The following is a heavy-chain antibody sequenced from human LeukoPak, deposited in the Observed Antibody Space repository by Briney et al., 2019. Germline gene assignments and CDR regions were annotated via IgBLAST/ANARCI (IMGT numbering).Heavy chain of an antibody. Sequence: PSETLSLTCAVSGGSISSSNWWSWVRQPPGKGLEWIEEIYHSGSTNYNPSLKSRVTISVDKSKNQFSLKLSSVTAADTAVYYCARSPAQQWLVRRHFDYWGQGTLVTVSS. J-gene: IGHJ4*02. D-gene: IGHD6-19*01. CDR1: GGSISSSNW. CDR3: ARSPAQQWLVRRHFDY. CDR2: IYHSGST. V-gene: IGHV4-4*02.